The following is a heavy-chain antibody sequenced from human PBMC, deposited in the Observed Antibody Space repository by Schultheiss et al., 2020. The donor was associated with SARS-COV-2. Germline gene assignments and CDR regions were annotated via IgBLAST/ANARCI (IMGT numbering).Heavy chain of an antibody. CDR1: GGSISSSNW. CDR2: IYHSGSN. Sequence: SETLSLTCAVSGGSISSSNWWSWVRQPPGKGLEWIGEIYHSGSNNYNPSLKSRVTISVDTSKNQFSLKLSSVTAADTAVYYCARGPVYDSSGYYTWGQGTLVTVSS. D-gene: IGHD3-22*01. J-gene: IGHJ4*02. CDR3: ARGPVYDSSGYYT. V-gene: IGHV4-4*02.